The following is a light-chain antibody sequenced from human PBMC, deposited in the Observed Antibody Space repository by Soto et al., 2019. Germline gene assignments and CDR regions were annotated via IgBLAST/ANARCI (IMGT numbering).Light chain of an antibody. J-gene: IGKJ4*01. V-gene: IGKV3-20*01. Sequence: PGERATLSCWASQSVSSSSLAWYQQKSGQAPRLLIYGASSRATGIPDRFSGSGSGTDFTLTISRLEPEDFAVYYCQQYGSSPLTFGGGTKVEIK. CDR3: QQYGSSPLT. CDR1: QSVSSSS. CDR2: GAS.